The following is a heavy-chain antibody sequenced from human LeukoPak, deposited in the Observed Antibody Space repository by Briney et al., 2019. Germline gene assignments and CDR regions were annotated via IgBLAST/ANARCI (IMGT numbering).Heavy chain of an antibody. CDR1: GFTFRSYA. CDR2: VTDSGGTT. D-gene: IGHD1-26*01. Sequence: GESLRLSCEASGFTFRSYAMSWVRQAPGKGLGWVSVVTDSGGTTFYADSVKGRFTISRDNSKNTLYLQMNSLSAEDSAIYYCAKLWRGSYPRYFDYWGQGALVTVSS. V-gene: IGHV3-23*01. CDR3: AKLWRGSYPRYFDY. J-gene: IGHJ4*02.